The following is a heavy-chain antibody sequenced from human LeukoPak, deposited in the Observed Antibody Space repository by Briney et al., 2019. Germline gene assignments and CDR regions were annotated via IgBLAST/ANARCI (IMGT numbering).Heavy chain of an antibody. J-gene: IGHJ4*02. D-gene: IGHD3-22*01. CDR2: IYYSGST. CDR3: ARESMYYDSSGYYDFDY. V-gene: IGHV4-61*01. CDR1: GGSVSSGSYY. Sequence: SETLSLTCTVSGGSVSSGSYYWSWIRQPPGKGLEWIGYIYYSGSTNYNPSLKSRVTISVDTSKNQFSLKLSSVTAADTAVYYCARESMYYDSSGYYDFDYWGQGTLVTVSS.